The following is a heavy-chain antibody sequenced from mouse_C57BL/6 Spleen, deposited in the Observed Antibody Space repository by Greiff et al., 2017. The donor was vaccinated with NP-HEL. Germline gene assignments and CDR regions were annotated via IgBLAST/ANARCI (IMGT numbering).Heavy chain of an antibody. V-gene: IGHV5-17*01. J-gene: IGHJ2*01. CDR3: ARNYGDY. CDR1: GFTFSDYG. CDR2: ISSGSSTI. Sequence: EVQGVESGGGLVKPGGSLKLSCAASGFTFSDYGMHWVRQAPEKGLEWVAYISSGSSTINYTDTVKGRFTIASDKAKNTLFLQMTSLRSEDTAMYYCARNYGDYWGQGTTLTVSS.